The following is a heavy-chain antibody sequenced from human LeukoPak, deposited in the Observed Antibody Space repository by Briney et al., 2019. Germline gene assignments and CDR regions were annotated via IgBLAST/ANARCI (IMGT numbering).Heavy chain of an antibody. CDR3: AELGITMIGGV. CDR2: IKQDGSEI. J-gene: IGHJ6*04. Sequence: GGSLRLSCAASGFTFSSYWMSWVRQAPGQGLEWVANIKQDGSEIYYVDSVKGRFTISRDNAKNSLYLQMNSLRAEDTAVYYCAELGITMIGGVWGKGTTVTISS. V-gene: IGHV3-7*01. D-gene: IGHD3-10*02. CDR1: GFTFSSYW.